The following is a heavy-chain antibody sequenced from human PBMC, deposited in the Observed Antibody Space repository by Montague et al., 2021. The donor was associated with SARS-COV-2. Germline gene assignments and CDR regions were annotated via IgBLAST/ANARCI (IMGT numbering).Heavy chain of an antibody. CDR2: IYYTGET. Sequence: SETLSLTCSFSGDSIRSYYWSWIRLPPGKPLEWLGYIYYTGETTHNPSLKSRVTISVDTSRSQFSLRLTSVTAAVTAVYFCARFWSGYVDKWSQGTLVTVSS. CDR3: ARFWSGYVDK. J-gene: IGHJ4*02. D-gene: IGHD3-3*01. CDR1: GDSIRSYY. V-gene: IGHV4-59*01.